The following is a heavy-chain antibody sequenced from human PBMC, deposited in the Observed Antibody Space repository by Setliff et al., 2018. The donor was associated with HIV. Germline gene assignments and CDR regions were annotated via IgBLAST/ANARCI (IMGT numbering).Heavy chain of an antibody. J-gene: IGHJ4*02. CDR2: MYHSGST. CDR1: GGSISSGGYY. Sequence: PSETLSLTCTVSGGSISSGGYYWSWIRQHPGKGLEWIGYMYHSGSTHYNPSLNSRLTISVDTSKNRFSLKLSSVTGADTAVYFCARMRHDFWSAEATDYWGLGTLVTVSS. V-gene: IGHV4-31*03. CDR3: ARMRHDFWSAEATDY. D-gene: IGHD3-3*01.